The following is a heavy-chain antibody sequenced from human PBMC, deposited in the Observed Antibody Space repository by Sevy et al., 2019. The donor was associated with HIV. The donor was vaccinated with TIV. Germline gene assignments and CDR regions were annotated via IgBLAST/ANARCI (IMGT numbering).Heavy chain of an antibody. Sequence: SETLSLTCTVSGGSISSYYWSWIRQPPGKGLEWIGYIYYSGSTNYNPSLKSRVTISVDTSKNQLSLKLSSVTAADTAVYYCARGHCSGGSCYSSAFDIWGQGTMVTVSS. CDR3: ARGHCSGGSCYSSAFDI. V-gene: IGHV4-59*01. J-gene: IGHJ3*02. D-gene: IGHD2-15*01. CDR2: IYYSGST. CDR1: GGSISSYY.